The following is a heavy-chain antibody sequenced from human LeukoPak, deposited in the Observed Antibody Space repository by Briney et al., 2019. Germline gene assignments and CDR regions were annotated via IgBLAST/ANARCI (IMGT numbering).Heavy chain of an antibody. CDR1: GFTVSSNY. CDR3: SLGDGYNQRSGY. J-gene: IGHJ4*02. V-gene: IGHV3-53*01. D-gene: IGHD5-24*01. CDR2: IYSGGST. Sequence: PGGSLRLSCAASGFTVSSNYMSWLRQAPGKGLEWVSVIYSGGSTYYADSVKGRFTISRDNSKNTLYLQMNSLRAEDTAVYYCSLGDGYNQRSGYWGQGTLVTVSS.